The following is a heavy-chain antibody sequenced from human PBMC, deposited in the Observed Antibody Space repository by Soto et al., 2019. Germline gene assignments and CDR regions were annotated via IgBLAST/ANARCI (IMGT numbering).Heavy chain of an antibody. Sequence: GGSLGLSCAASGFTFSSYAMSWVRQAPGKGLEWVSAISGSGGSTYYADSVKGRFTISRDNSKNTLYLQMNSLGAEDTAVYYCAKGKCRYCSSTQQGFDPWGQGTLVTVSS. CDR2: ISGSGGST. V-gene: IGHV3-23*01. J-gene: IGHJ5*02. CDR1: GFTFSSYA. D-gene: IGHD2-2*01. CDR3: AKGKCRYCSSTQQGFDP.